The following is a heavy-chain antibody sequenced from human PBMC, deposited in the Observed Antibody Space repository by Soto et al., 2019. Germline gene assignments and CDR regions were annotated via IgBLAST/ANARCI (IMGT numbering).Heavy chain of an antibody. J-gene: IGHJ4*02. V-gene: IGHV3-7*03. Sequence: EVQLAESGGGLVQPGGSLSLSCAASGFTFGNYWMSRVRQAPGKEPERVANIKVDGSAKYYVDSVKGRFIISRDNAKNSLYLQMNSLRAEDTAVYYCARDRGWQTFDYWGQGTLVTVSS. CDR2: IKVDGSAK. CDR1: GFTFGNYW. CDR3: ARDRGWQTFDY. D-gene: IGHD3-10*01.